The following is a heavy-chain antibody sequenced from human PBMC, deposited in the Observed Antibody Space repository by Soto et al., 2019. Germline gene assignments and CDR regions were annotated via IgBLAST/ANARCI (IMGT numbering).Heavy chain of an antibody. Sequence: QVQLVQSGAEVKKPGASVKVSCKASGYTFTSYGISWVRQAPGQGLEWMGWISAYNGNTNYAQKLQGRVTMTTDTSTSTAYMELRSLRSDDTAVYYCARHIQLWLLSALYYYGMDVWGQGTTVTVSS. CDR2: ISAYNGNT. J-gene: IGHJ6*02. D-gene: IGHD5-18*01. CDR1: GYTFTSYG. CDR3: ARHIQLWLLSALYYYGMDV. V-gene: IGHV1-18*01.